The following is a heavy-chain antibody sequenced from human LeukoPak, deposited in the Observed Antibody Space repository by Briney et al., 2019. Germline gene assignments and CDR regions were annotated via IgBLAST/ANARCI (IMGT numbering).Heavy chain of an antibody. V-gene: IGHV4-39*01. CDR1: GDSLSSISYS. J-gene: IGHJ4*02. CDR3: SSSIGGWYGVGDY. D-gene: IGHD6-19*01. Sequence: PSETLSLTCTVSGDSLSSISYSWGWIRQPPGKGLEYIGSSSYSGRTYYNPSLKSRVTISVDTSKNQFSLNLNSVTAADTAVYHCSSSIGGWYGVGDYWGQGVLVTVSS. CDR2: SSYSGRT.